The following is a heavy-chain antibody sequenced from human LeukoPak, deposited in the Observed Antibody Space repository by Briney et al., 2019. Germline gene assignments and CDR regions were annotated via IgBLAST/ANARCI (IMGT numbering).Heavy chain of an antibody. D-gene: IGHD5-24*01. J-gene: IGHJ4*02. CDR2: IRSDGSDT. CDR3: ARGGDGYTLRY. Sequence: PGGSLRLSCAASEFTFSDTWMHWVRQAPGEGLVWVSRIRSDGSDTRYAESVKGRFTISRDNSKNTLYLQMGSLRTEDMAVYYCARGGDGYTLRYWGQGALVTVSS. CDR1: EFTFSDTW. V-gene: IGHV3-74*01.